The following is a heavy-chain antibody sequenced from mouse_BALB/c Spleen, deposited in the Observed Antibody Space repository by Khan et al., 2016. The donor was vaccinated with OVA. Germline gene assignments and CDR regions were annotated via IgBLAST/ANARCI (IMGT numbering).Heavy chain of an antibody. J-gene: IGHJ3*01. CDR2: ISTYYGDA. Sequence: QVRLQQSGAELVRPGVSVKISCKGSGYTFTDYAMHWVKQSHAKSLEWIGVISTYYGDATYNQKFKGKATMTVDESSSTAYMELARLTSEDSAIYYCARGNGNSRFAYWGQGTLVTVSA. CDR3: ARGNGNSRFAY. D-gene: IGHD2-1*01. V-gene: IGHV1S137*01. CDR1: GYTFTDYA.